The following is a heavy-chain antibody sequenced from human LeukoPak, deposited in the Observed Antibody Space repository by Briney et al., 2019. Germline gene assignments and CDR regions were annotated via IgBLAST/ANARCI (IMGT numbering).Heavy chain of an antibody. Sequence: SETLSLTCTVSGGSIGSDNYHWSWIRQHPGKGLEWIGYIHYRGNTYYNPSLESRVTVSADTSKNQFSLKLSSVTAADTAVYYCAREKAYDSSVSYSNPFDFWGLGTLVTVSS. D-gene: IGHD3-22*01. V-gene: IGHV4-31*03. J-gene: IGHJ4*02. CDR1: GGSIGSDNYH. CDR3: AREKAYDSSVSYSNPFDF. CDR2: IHYRGNT.